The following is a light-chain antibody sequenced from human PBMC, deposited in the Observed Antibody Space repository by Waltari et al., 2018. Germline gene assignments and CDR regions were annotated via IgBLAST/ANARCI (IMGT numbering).Light chain of an antibody. Sequence: QSALTQPASVSGSPGQSITISCTGTSSDVGAYNYVSWYQQHPGDAPRLMIYDVTNLPSGVSHRFSGSKSGNTASLTISGLQAEDEADYYCSSYTTSSTLGFGGGTKVTVL. CDR1: SSDVGAYNY. CDR3: SSYTTSSTLG. V-gene: IGLV2-14*03. CDR2: DVT. J-gene: IGLJ3*02.